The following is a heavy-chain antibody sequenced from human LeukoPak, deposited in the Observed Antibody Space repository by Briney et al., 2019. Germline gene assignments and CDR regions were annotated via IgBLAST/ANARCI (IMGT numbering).Heavy chain of an antibody. CDR3: ARRGGDHDSSGYYFQH. V-gene: IGHV5-51*01. J-gene: IGHJ1*01. CDR1: GYSFTSYW. CDR2: IYPGDSDT. Sequence: GESLKISCKGSGYSFTSYWIGWVRQMPGKGLEWMGIIYPGDSDTRYSPSFQGQVTISADKSISTAYLQWSSLKASDTAMYYCARRGGDHDSSGYYFQHWGQGTLVTVSS. D-gene: IGHD3-22*01.